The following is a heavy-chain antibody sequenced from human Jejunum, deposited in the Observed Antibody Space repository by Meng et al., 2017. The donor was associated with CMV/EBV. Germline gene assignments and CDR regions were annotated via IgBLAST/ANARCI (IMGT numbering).Heavy chain of an antibody. CDR1: AYISTSNW. CDR2: IYHGGTT. CDR3: ASQYYYDSSSAPRFDY. D-gene: IGHD3-10*01. V-gene: IGHV4-4*02. J-gene: IGHJ4*02. Sequence: AYISTSNWWSWVRQPPGKGLEWIGEIYHGGTTNYNPSLKSRVTISVDKSQNQFSLKLNSVTAADTAIYYCASQYYYDSSSAPRFDYWGQGTLVTVYS.